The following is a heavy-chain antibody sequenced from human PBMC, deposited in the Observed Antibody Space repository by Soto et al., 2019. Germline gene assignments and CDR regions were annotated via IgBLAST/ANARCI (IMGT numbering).Heavy chain of an antibody. D-gene: IGHD3-22*01. V-gene: IGHV3-30-3*01. CDR3: ARAYTSYYYDSSGYYDLGY. Sequence: QPGGSLRLSCAASGFTFSSYAMHWVRQAPGKGLEWVAVISYDGSNKYYADSVKGRFTISRDNSKNTLYLQMNSLRAEDTAVYYCARAYTSYYYDSSGYYDLGYWGQGTLVTVSS. J-gene: IGHJ4*02. CDR2: ISYDGSNK. CDR1: GFTFSSYA.